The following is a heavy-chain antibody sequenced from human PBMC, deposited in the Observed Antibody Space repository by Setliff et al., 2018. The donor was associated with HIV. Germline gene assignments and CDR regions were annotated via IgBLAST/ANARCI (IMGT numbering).Heavy chain of an antibody. CDR3: VKEDRAMAGTWFDC. J-gene: IGHJ4*02. V-gene: IGHV3-33*06. Sequence: LRLSCAASGFTYNNFGMHWVRQAPGKGLEWVAVIWSDGSRQFYVDSVKGRFTISRDNSNHMLYLQMDSLRAEDTAIYYCVKEDRAMAGTWFDCWGQGTLVTVSS. CDR1: GFTYNNFG. CDR2: IWSDGSRQ. D-gene: IGHD6-19*01.